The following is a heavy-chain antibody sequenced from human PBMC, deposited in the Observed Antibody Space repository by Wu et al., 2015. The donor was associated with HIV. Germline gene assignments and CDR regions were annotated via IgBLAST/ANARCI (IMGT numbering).Heavy chain of an antibody. J-gene: IGHJ4*02. CDR3: TSHDSGNYDNEFDY. V-gene: IGHV1-46*03. Sequence: QVQLVQSGAEVKKPGASVKISCKASGNNFIGSYMHWVRQAPGQGLEWMGRINPSGGSTLYSQKLQGRIVVTRDTSTSMVYMELNSLKYEDTAIYYCTSHDSGNYDNEFDYWGQGTLVIVSS. CDR1: GNNFIGSY. CDR2: INPSGGST. D-gene: IGHD3-10*01.